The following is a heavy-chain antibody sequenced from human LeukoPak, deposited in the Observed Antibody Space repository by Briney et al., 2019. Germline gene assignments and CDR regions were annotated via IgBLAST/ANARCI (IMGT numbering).Heavy chain of an antibody. D-gene: IGHD2-2*01. V-gene: IGHV4-34*01. J-gene: IGHJ4*02. CDR3: ARAKYQLLFDY. Sequence: SETLSLTCAVYGGSFSGYYWSWIRQPPGKGLEWIGEINHSGSTNYNPSLKSRVTISVDTSKNQFSLKLSSVIAADTAVYYCARAKYQLLFDYWGQGTLVTVSS. CDR2: INHSGST. CDR1: GGSFSGYY.